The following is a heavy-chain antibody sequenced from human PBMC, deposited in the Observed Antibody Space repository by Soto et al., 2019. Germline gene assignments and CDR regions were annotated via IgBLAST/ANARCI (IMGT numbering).Heavy chain of an antibody. CDR1: GYTFTSYY. CDR2: INPSGGST. Sequence: ASVKVSCKASGYTFTSYYMHWVRQAPGQGLEWMGIINPSGGSTSYAQKFQGRVTMTRDTSTSTVYMELSSLRSEDTAVYYCAREYDFWSGSIYGMDVWGQGTTVTVAS. D-gene: IGHD3-3*01. CDR3: AREYDFWSGSIYGMDV. V-gene: IGHV1-46*01. J-gene: IGHJ6*02.